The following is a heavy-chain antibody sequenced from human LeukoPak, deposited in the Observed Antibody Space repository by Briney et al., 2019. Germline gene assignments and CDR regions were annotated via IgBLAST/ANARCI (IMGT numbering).Heavy chain of an antibody. V-gene: IGHV3-23*01. J-gene: IGHJ6*02. CDR2: ISGSGGST. CDR3: AKDRAGGFLVVPPATASYVMAV. D-gene: IGHD2-2*01. Sequence: GGSLRLSCAASGFTFSSYAMSWVRQAPGKGLEWVSAISGSGGSTYYADSVKGRFTISRDNSKNTLDLQMNSQRAEDTAVYYGAKDRAGGFLVVPPATASYVMAVWGQGTTVTASS. CDR1: GFTFSSYA.